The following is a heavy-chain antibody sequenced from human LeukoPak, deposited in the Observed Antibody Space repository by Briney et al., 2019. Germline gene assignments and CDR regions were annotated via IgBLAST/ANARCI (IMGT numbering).Heavy chain of an antibody. CDR2: ISSSSSYI. V-gene: IGHV3-21*01. J-gene: IGHJ4*02. Sequence: GGSLRLSCAASGFTFSSYSMNWVRQAPGKGLEWVSSISSSSSYIYYADSVKGRFTISRDNAKNSLYLQMNSLRAEDTAVYYCARDYYGSGSHIPPLDYWGQGTLVTVSS. D-gene: IGHD3-10*01. CDR3: ARDYYGSGSHIPPLDY. CDR1: GFTFSSYS.